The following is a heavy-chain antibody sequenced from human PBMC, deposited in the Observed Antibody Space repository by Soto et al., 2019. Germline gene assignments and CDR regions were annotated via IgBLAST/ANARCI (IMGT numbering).Heavy chain of an antibody. CDR3: ARLNPLSYYFDY. J-gene: IGHJ4*02. CDR2: IYYSGST. CDR1: GGSISSGGYY. V-gene: IGHV4-31*03. Sequence: SETLSLTCTVSGGSISSGGYYWSWIRQHPGKGLEWIGYIYYSGSTYYNPSLKSRVTISVDASKNQFSLKLSSVTAADTAVYYCARLNPLSYYFDYWGQGTLVTVS.